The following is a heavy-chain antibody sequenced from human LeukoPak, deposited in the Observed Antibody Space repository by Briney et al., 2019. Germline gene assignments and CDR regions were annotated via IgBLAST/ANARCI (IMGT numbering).Heavy chain of an antibody. D-gene: IGHD1-26*01. J-gene: IGHJ4*02. CDR2: ISGRGGST. Sequence: GGSLRLSCAAAGFTFSSYAMSWVRQAPGKGLEWVSAISGRGGSTYYADSVKGRFTISRDNSKNTLYLQMNSLRAEDTAVYYCAKVGSDRGSYYFDYWGQGTLVTVSS. V-gene: IGHV3-23*01. CDR3: AKVGSDRGSYYFDY. CDR1: GFTFSSYA.